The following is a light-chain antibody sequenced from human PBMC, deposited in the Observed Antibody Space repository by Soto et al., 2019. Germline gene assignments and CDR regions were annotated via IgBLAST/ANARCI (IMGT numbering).Light chain of an antibody. CDR2: DVS. J-gene: IGLJ1*01. Sequence: QSVLTQPASVSGSPGQSITISCTGTSRDVVGYNYVSWYQQHPGKAPKLMIYDVSNRPSGVSNRFSGSKSGNTASLTISGLQAEDEADYYCSSYTSSSTPRYVFGTGTKVTVL. CDR1: SRDVVGYNY. V-gene: IGLV2-14*01. CDR3: SSYTSSSTPRYV.